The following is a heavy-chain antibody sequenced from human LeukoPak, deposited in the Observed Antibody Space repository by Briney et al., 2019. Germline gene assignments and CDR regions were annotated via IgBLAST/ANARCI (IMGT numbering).Heavy chain of an antibody. V-gene: IGHV3-74*01. CDR2: INGDGSST. CDR3: TRDPRSKGFDP. J-gene: IGHJ5*02. CDR1: GFTLSYYW. Sequence: PGGSLRLSCAASGFTLSYYWMHWVRQAPGKGLVWVSCINGDGSSTNYADSVKGRFTISRDNAKNTLYLEMNSLRAEDTAVYYCTRDPRSKGFDPWGQGTLVTVSS.